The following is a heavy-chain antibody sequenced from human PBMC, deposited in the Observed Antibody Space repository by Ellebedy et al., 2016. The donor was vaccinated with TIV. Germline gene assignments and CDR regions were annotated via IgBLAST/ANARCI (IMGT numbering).Heavy chain of an antibody. J-gene: IGHJ4*02. CDR1: GFTFSSYA. CDR3: AKAPSAAMGHIDY. CDR2: LSGSGGKT. D-gene: IGHD5-18*01. Sequence: GESLKISCAASGFTFSSYAMTWVRQPPGKGLEWVASLSGSGGKTYYADSVKGRFTISRDNSKNTLYLQMDSLRADDTAAYYCAKAPSAAMGHIDYWGQGTLLAVSS. V-gene: IGHV3-23*01.